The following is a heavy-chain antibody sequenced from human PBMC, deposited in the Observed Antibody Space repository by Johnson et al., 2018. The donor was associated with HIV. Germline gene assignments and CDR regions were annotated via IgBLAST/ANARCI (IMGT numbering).Heavy chain of an antibody. CDR1: GFFVGGTF. V-gene: IGHV3-13*01. CDR3: VRGGSDAFDI. Sequence: VQLVESGGGLVHPGGSLRLSCAVSGFFVGGTFMNWVPQAPGKGLDWISAIGTAGDTLYSGSVKGRFSISRDNAKNSLYLQMNSLRPGDTAVYYCVRGGSDAFDIWGQGTMVTVSS. D-gene: IGHD3-10*01. J-gene: IGHJ3*02. CDR2: IGTAGDT.